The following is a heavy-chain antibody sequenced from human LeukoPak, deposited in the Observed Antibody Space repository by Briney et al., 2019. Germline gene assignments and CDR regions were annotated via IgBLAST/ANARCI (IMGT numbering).Heavy chain of an antibody. D-gene: IGHD6-13*01. Sequence: PGGSLRLSCAASGFTFSSYSMNWVRRAPGKGLEWVSSISSSSSYIYYADSVKGRFTISRDNAKNSLYLQMNSLRAEDTAVYYCARGIAAAGTLIWGQGAMVTVSS. CDR3: ARGIAAAGTLI. J-gene: IGHJ3*02. CDR2: ISSSSSYI. CDR1: GFTFSSYS. V-gene: IGHV3-21*01.